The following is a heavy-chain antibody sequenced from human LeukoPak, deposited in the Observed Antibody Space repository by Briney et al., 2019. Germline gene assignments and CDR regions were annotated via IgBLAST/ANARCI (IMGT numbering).Heavy chain of an antibody. V-gene: IGHV1-18*01. J-gene: IGHJ3*02. CDR2: ISAYNGNT. Sequence: ASVKVSCKASGYTFTSYGISWVRQAPGQGLEWMGWISAYNGNTNYAQKLQGRVTMARDTSTSTVYMELSSLRSDDTAVYYCARESQNQLLGGDAFDIWGQGTMVTVSS. CDR1: GYTFTSYG. D-gene: IGHD2-2*01. CDR3: ARESQNQLLGGDAFDI.